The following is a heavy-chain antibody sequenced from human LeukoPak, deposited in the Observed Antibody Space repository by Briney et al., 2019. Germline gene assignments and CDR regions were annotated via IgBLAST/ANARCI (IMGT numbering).Heavy chain of an antibody. V-gene: IGHV4-61*01. J-gene: IGHJ4*02. CDR3: ARLPARRVVTTPTYFDF. CDR1: GGSISSSSYY. Sequence: DPSETLSLTCSVSGGSISSSSYYWNWIRQPPGKGLEWIGYLSYSGSTNYNPSLRSRVTISGDTSKNQFSLTVTSVTAADTAVYYCARLPARRVVTTPTYFDFWGQGTLVTVSS. D-gene: IGHD2-21*02. CDR2: LSYSGST.